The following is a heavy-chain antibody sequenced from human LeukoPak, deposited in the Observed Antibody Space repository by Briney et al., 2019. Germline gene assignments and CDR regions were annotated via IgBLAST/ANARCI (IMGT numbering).Heavy chain of an antibody. V-gene: IGHV1-2*02. CDR3: ARDKLTGYYYYGMDV. D-gene: IGHD1-1*01. J-gene: IGHJ6*02. Sequence: ASVKVSCKASGYTFTGYYMHWVRQPPGQGLEWMGWINPNSGGTNYAQKFQGRVTMTRDTSISTAYMELSRLRSDDTAVYYCARDKLTGYYYYGMDVWGQGTTVTVSS. CDR2: INPNSGGT. CDR1: GYTFTGYY.